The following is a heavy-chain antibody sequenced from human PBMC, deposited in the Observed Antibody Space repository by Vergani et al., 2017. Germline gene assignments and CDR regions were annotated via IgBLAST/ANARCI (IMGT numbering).Heavy chain of an antibody. CDR2: ISWNSNSI. CDR1: GFTSAGYA. Sequence: EVQLEEPGGGLVLPGRSLRLSCVASGFTSAGYAMHWVRQAPVKGLEWVSGISWNSNSIGNADSVKGRFTISRDNAKNSLHLQINSLGAEDTALYYCAKGVGSASGGSWFDPWGRGTLVTVSS. D-gene: IGHD6-6*01. J-gene: IGHJ5*02. CDR3: AKGVGSASGGSWFDP. V-gene: IGHV3-9*02.